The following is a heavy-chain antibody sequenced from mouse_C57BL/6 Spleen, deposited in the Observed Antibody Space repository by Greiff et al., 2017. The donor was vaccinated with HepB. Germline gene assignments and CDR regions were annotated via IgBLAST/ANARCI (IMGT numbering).Heavy chain of an antibody. D-gene: IGHD2-1*01. J-gene: IGHJ4*01. Sequence: EVQVVESGGGLVKPGGSLKLSCAASGFTFSDYGMHWVRQAPEKGLEWVAYISSGSSTIYYADTVKGRFTISRDNAKNTLFLQMTSLRSEDTAMYYCARGNLSYYYAMDYWGQGTSVTVSS. V-gene: IGHV5-17*01. CDR3: ARGNLSYYYAMDY. CDR1: GFTFSDYG. CDR2: ISSGSSTI.